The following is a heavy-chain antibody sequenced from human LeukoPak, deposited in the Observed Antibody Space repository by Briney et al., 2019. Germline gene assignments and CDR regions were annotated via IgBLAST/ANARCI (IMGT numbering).Heavy chain of an antibody. CDR1: GFTLSSYG. J-gene: IGHJ4*02. Sequence: GRSLRLSCAASGFTLSSYGMHWVRQAPGKGLEWVAVISHDETNKFYADSVKGRFTISRDNSQNTLYLQMNSLRAEDTAVYYCAKQGKVFYDSSGYYSDYWGQGTLVTVSS. CDR2: ISHDETNK. V-gene: IGHV3-30*18. D-gene: IGHD3-22*01. CDR3: AKQGKVFYDSSGYYSDY.